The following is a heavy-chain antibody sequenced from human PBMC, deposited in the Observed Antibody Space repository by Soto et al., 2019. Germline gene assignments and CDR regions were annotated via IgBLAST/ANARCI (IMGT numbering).Heavy chain of an antibody. CDR2: ISYDGSNK. CDR3: ARDLSIAVAGTLLGFDY. Sequence: LRLSCAASGFTFSSYAMHWVRQAPGKGLEWVAVISYDGSNKYYADSVKGRFTISRDNSKNTLYLQMNSLRAEDTAVYYCARDLSIAVAGTLLGFDYWGQGPLVTVSS. D-gene: IGHD6-19*01. CDR1: GFTFSSYA. V-gene: IGHV3-30-3*01. J-gene: IGHJ4*02.